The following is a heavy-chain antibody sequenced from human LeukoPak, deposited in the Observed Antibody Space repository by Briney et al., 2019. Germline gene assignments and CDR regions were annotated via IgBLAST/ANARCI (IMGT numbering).Heavy chain of an antibody. CDR1: GFTFDDYA. CDR3: ARASGYSGYDPFDY. Sequence: PGGSLRLSCAASGFTFDDYAMHWVRQAPGKGLEWVSGISWNSGSIGYADSVKGRFTISRDNSKNTLYLQMNTLRAEDTAVYYCARASGYSGYDPFDYWGQGTLVTVSS. J-gene: IGHJ4*02. V-gene: IGHV3-9*01. CDR2: ISWNSGSI. D-gene: IGHD5-12*01.